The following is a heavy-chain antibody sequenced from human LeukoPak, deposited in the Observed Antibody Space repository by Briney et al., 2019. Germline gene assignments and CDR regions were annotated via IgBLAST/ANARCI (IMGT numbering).Heavy chain of an antibody. Sequence: PGGSLRLSCAASGFTFSTYGMHWVRQAPGKGLEWVALITYDGYYKYYSDSVEGRFTISSDTSKNTLSLQMNSLRAEDPAVYYCARDQGSGWWAYWGQGTLVTVSS. CDR2: ITYDGYYK. CDR3: ARDQGSGWWAY. D-gene: IGHD6-19*01. V-gene: IGHV3-30*03. CDR1: GFTFSTYG. J-gene: IGHJ4*02.